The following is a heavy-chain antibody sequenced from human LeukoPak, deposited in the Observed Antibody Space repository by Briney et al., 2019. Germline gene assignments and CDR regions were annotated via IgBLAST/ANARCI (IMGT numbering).Heavy chain of an antibody. Sequence: SQTLSLTCAISGDSVSSNTASWHWIRQSPSSGLEWLGRTYYRSKWYNNYALSVKSRITSNPYTSKCPFSLQLNSVTPEDTAVYYCTRGGQGMGVWGQGTTVTVSS. CDR1: GDSVSSNTAS. V-gene: IGHV6-1*01. J-gene: IGHJ6*02. CDR3: TRGGQGMGV. CDR2: TYYRSKWYN.